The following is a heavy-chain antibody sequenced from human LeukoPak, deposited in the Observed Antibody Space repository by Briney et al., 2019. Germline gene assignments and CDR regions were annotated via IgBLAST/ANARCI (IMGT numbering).Heavy chain of an antibody. CDR1: GFTFSDYY. D-gene: IGHD4-11*01. J-gene: IGHJ5*02. Sequence: PGGSLRLSCAASGFTFSDYYMSWIRQAPGKGLEWVSYISSSGSTIYYADSVKGRFTISRDNAKNSLYLQMNSLRAEDTAVYYCARVKRGIIRNYSNSLNWLDPWGQGTLVTVSS. CDR2: ISSSGSTI. V-gene: IGHV3-11*01. CDR3: ARVKRGIIRNYSNSLNWLDP.